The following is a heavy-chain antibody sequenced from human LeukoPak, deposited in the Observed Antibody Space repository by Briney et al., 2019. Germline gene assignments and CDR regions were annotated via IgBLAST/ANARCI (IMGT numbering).Heavy chain of an antibody. D-gene: IGHD3-22*01. J-gene: IGHJ5*02. Sequence: GGSLRLSCAASGFTFSNAWMSWVRQAPGKGLEWVGRIKSKTDGGTTDYAAPVKGRFTISRDDSKNTLYLQMNSLRAEDTAVYYCAKDFPYYYDSSGYSLFDPWGQGTLVTVSS. CDR1: GFTFSNAW. V-gene: IGHV3-15*01. CDR2: IKSKTDGGTT. CDR3: AKDFPYYYDSSGYSLFDP.